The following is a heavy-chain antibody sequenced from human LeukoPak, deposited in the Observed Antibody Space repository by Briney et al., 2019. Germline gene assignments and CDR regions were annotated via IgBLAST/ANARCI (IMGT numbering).Heavy chain of an antibody. CDR1: GGSISSYY. Sequence: SETLSLTCTVSGGSISSYYWSWLRQPPGKGLEWIGYIYYSGSTNYNPSLKSRVTISVDTSKNQFSLKLSSVTAADTAVYYCASGFRGWYIIDYWGQGTLVTVSS. J-gene: IGHJ4*02. V-gene: IGHV4-59*01. CDR3: ASGFRGWYIIDY. CDR2: IYYSGST. D-gene: IGHD6-19*01.